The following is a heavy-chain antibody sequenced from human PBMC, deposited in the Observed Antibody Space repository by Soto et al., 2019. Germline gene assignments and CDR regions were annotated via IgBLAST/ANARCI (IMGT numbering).Heavy chain of an antibody. CDR1: GFTFSSYA. CDR2: ISGSGGST. CDR3: AKDPHNNYSIWLAGVY. V-gene: IGHV3-23*01. J-gene: IGHJ4*02. D-gene: IGHD3-3*02. Sequence: GGSLRLSCAASGFTFSSYAMSWVRQAPGKGLEWVSAISGSGGSTYYADSVKGRFTISRDNSKNTLYLQMNSLRAEDTAVYYCAKDPHNNYSIWLAGVYWGQGTLVTVSS.